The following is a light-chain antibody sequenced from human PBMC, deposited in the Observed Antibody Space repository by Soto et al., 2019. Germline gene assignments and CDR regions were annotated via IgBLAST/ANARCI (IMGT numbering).Light chain of an antibody. CDR3: QKYDRAPWT. J-gene: IGKJ1*01. CDR2: AAS. CDR1: QAISNY. V-gene: IGKV1-27*01. Sequence: DIQMTQSPSSLSASVGDRVTITCRASQAISNYLAWYQQRPGKVPKLLIYAASTLQSGVPSRFSGSGSGTDFTLTISRLQPEDVATYYCQKYDRAPWTFGQGTKVGIK.